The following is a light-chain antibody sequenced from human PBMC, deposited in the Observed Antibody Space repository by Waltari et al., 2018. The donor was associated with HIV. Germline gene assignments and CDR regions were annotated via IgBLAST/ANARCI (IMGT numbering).Light chain of an antibody. J-gene: IGLJ1*01. Sequence: QSALTQPRSVSGSPGQSVTISCTGTSSDIGHFDYVSWYQQFPGKAPKVIIYEVNQRPSGVPDRFTGSKSGITASLTISGLQGEDEADYYCCSYAGAYTYVFGTGTKVTVL. V-gene: IGLV2-11*01. CDR2: EVN. CDR1: SSDIGHFDY. CDR3: CSYAGAYTYV.